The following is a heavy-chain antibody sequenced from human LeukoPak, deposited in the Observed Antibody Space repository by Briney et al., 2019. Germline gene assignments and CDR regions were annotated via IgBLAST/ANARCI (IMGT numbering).Heavy chain of an antibody. J-gene: IGHJ5*01. CDR2: INGDGSST. CDR1: GFTFSSDW. D-gene: IGHD3-16*01. V-gene: IGHV3-74*01. Sequence: GGSLRLSCAASGFTFSSDWMHWVRQAPGKGLVYVSYINGDGSSTNYADSVRGRFTISRDNAKKTLYLQMNSLRDEDTAVYYCVRGLDSWGQGTLVTVSS. CDR3: VRGLDS.